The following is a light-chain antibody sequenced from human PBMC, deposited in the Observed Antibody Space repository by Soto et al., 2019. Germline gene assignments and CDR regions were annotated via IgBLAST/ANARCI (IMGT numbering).Light chain of an antibody. V-gene: IGKV3-15*01. CDR3: HQYDNWPPLT. Sequence: EIVMTQSPATLSVSPGERATLSCRASQTISSNLAWYQQKPGQAPRLLMYDASTRATGVPARFSGSGSGTEFTLTINSLQSEDFAVYYCHQYDNWPPLTFGPGTKVDIK. CDR1: QTISSN. J-gene: IGKJ3*01. CDR2: DAS.